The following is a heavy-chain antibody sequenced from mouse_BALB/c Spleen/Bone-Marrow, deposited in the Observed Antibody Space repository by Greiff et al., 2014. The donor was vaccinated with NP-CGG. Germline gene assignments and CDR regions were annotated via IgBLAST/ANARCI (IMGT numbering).Heavy chain of an antibody. Sequence: MQLKQSGPELVKPGASVKISCKASGYSFTGYFMNWVMQSHGKSLEWIGRINPYNGDTFYNQKFKGKAILTVDKSSSTAHMELRSLASEDSAVYYCARGDYRFDEGYFDCWGQGTSLTVSS. D-gene: IGHD2-14*01. V-gene: IGHV1-20*02. CDR1: GYSFTGYF. J-gene: IGHJ2*02. CDR2: INPYNGDT. CDR3: ARGDYRFDEGYFDC.